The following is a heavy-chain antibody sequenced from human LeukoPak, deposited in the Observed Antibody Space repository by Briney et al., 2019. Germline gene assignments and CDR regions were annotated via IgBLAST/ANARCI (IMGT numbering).Heavy chain of an antibody. CDR1: GFTFSSYS. J-gene: IGHJ6*02. D-gene: IGHD6-19*01. V-gene: IGHV3-21*04. CDR2: ISSSSSYI. Sequence: GGSLRLSCAASGFTFSSYSMNWVRQAPGKGLEWVSSISSSSSYIYYADSVKGRFTISRDNAKNSLYLQMNSLRAEDTALYYCAKDISSGWYPYYYYGMDVWGQGTTVTVSS. CDR3: AKDISSGWYPYYYYGMDV.